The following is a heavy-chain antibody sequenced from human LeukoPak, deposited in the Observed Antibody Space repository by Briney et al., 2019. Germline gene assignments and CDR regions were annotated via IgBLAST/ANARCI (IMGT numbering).Heavy chain of an antibody. D-gene: IGHD5-18*01. CDR1: GGSISSYY. J-gene: IGHJ4*02. CDR2: IYYSGST. V-gene: IGHV4-59*01. CDR3: ARVIQLWLMHDY. Sequence: SETLSLTCTVSGGSISSYYWSWIRQPPGKGLEWIGYIYYSGSTNYNPSLKSRVTISVDTSKNQFSLKLSSVTAADTAVYYCARVIQLWLMHDYWGQGTLVTVSS.